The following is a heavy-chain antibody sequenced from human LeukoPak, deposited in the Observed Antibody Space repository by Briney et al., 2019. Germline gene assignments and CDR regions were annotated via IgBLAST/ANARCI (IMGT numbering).Heavy chain of an antibody. J-gene: IGHJ6*02. V-gene: IGHV3-30*03. Sequence: GGSLGLSCAAPGFTFRCHGMPLVRQASSKGLGGVAGILFYGSNKYYADSVKGRFTISRDNSKNTLYLQMNSLRAEDTAVYYCARGQLVHLFYYYYGMDVWGQGTTVTVSS. D-gene: IGHD6-13*01. CDR2: ILFYGSNK. CDR1: GFTFRCHG. CDR3: ARGQLVHLFYYYYGMDV.